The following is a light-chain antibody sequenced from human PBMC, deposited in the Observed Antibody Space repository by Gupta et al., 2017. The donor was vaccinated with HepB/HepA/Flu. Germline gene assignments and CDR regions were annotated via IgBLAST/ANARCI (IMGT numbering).Light chain of an antibody. CDR3: LQHSTFPLT. V-gene: IGKV1-5*03. J-gene: IGKJ1*01. CDR1: EGISKW. Sequence: IQINPSSFTLSSSVRDRVTITCRASEGISKWLAWLQQRPGRAPQLLIYTASILQSGVPSRFSGSASGTEFTLTINGLQPEDFATYYCLQHSTFPLTFGQGTKVEIK. CDR2: TAS.